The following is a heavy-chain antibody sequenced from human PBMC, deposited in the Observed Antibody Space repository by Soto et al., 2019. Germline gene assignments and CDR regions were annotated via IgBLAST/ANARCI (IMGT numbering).Heavy chain of an antibody. CDR3: ARDSSVAASPNWFDP. Sequence: EVQLVESGGGLVKPGGSLRLSCAASGFTFSSYSMNWVRQAPGKGLEWVSSISSSSSYIYYAVSVKGRFTISRDNAKNSLYLQMNSLRAEDTAVYYCARDSSVAASPNWFDPWGQGTLVTVSS. CDR1: GFTFSSYS. D-gene: IGHD6-6*01. V-gene: IGHV3-21*01. J-gene: IGHJ5*02. CDR2: ISSSSSYI.